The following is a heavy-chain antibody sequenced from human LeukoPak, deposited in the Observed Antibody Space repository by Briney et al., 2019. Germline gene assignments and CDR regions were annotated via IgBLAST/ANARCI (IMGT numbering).Heavy chain of an antibody. CDR1: GFTFSNAW. D-gene: IGHD6-19*01. CDR2: IKSKTDGGTT. CDR3: TTEIRSSGWYNWFDP. Sequence: GGSLRLSCAASGFTFSNAWMSWVRQAPEKGLEWVGRIKSKTDGGTTDYAAPVKGRFAISRDDSKNTLYLQMNSLKTEDTAVYYCTTEIRSSGWYNWFDPWGQGTLVTVSS. V-gene: IGHV3-15*01. J-gene: IGHJ5*02.